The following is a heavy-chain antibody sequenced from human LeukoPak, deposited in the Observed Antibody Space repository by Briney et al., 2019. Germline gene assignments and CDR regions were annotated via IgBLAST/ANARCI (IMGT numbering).Heavy chain of an antibody. CDR2: ISGSGSTI. J-gene: IGHJ6*04. V-gene: IGHV3-48*03. CDR3: AELGITMIGGV. D-gene: IGHD3-10*02. CDR1: GFTFSSYE. Sequence: GESLRLSCAASGFTFSSYEMNWVRRAPGEGLEWVSYISGSGSTIYYADSVKGRFTISRDNAKNSLYLQMNSLRAEDTAVYYCAELGITMIGGVWGKGTTVTISS.